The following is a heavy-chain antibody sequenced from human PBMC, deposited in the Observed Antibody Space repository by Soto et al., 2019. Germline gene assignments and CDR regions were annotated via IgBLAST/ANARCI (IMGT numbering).Heavy chain of an antibody. Sequence: PSETLSLTCTVSGGSISSGGYYWSWIRQHPGKGLEWIGYIYYSGSTYYNPSLKSRVTISVDTSKNQFSLKLSSVTAADTAVYYCARVVVATIAFDYWGQGTLVTVSS. V-gene: IGHV4-31*03. J-gene: IGHJ4*02. D-gene: IGHD5-12*01. CDR3: ARVVVATIAFDY. CDR1: GGSISSGGYY. CDR2: IYYSGST.